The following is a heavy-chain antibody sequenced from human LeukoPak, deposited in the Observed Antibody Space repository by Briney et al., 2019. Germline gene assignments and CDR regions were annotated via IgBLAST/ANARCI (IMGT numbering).Heavy chain of an antibody. D-gene: IGHD2-21*02. CDR2: INPNSGGT. J-gene: IGHJ6*02. Sequence: ASVKVSCKASGYTFTGYYMHWVRQAPGQGLEWMGWINPNSGGTNYAQKFQGRVTMTRDTSISTAYMELSRLGSDDTAVYYCATPSPSYCGGDCSSEALYYYYGMDVWGQGTTVTVSS. V-gene: IGHV1-2*02. CDR1: GYTFTGYY. CDR3: ATPSPSYCGGDCSSEALYYYYGMDV.